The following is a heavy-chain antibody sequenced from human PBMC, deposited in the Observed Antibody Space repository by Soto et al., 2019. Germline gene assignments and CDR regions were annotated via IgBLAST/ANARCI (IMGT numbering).Heavy chain of an antibody. J-gene: IGHJ4*02. CDR2: IDPSDSYT. D-gene: IGHD3-10*01. CDR3: ARRPITSRGSGSYEVDY. V-gene: IGHV5-10-1*01. CDR1: GYSFTSYW. Sequence: VQLVQSGAEVKKPGESLRISCKGSGYSFTSYWISWVRQMPGKGLEWMGRIDPSDSYTNYSPSFQGNVTISADKSISTAYLQWSSLKASDTAMYYCARRPITSRGSGSYEVDYWGQGTLVTVSS.